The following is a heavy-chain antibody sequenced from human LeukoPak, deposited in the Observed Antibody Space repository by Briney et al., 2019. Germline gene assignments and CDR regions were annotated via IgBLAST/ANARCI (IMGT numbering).Heavy chain of an antibody. CDR1: GFTFSSYA. Sequence: GRSLRLSCAASGFTFSSYAMHWVRQAPGKGLEWVAVISYDGSNKYYADSVKGRFTISRDNSKNTLYLQMNSLRAEDTAVYYCAKRPPMVTGSNDYWGQGTLVTVSS. CDR3: AKRPPMVTGSNDY. J-gene: IGHJ4*02. D-gene: IGHD5-18*01. V-gene: IGHV3-30-3*02. CDR2: ISYDGSNK.